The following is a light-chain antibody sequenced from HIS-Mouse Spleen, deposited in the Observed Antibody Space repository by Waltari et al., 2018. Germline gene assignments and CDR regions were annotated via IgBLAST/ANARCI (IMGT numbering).Light chain of an antibody. Sequence: QSALTQPASVSGSPGQSITIPCTGTSSAVGGYNYVSWYQQHPGKAPKLMIYDVSNRPSGVSNRFSGSKSGNTASLTISGLQAEDEADYYCSSYTSSSTLVVFGGGTKLTVL. CDR2: DVS. CDR1: SSAVGGYNY. V-gene: IGLV2-14*03. J-gene: IGLJ2*01. CDR3: SSYTSSSTLVV.